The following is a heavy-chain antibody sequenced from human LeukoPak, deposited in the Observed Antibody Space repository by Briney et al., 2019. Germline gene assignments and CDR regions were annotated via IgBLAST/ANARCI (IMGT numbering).Heavy chain of an antibody. CDR2: MNPSGGST. J-gene: IGHJ4*02. D-gene: IGHD6-19*01. CDR3: AREYDSGVDY. V-gene: IGHV1-46*01. Sequence: ASVKVSCKASGYALTSYYIHWVRHAPGQGLEWMGVMNPSGGSTDYARKFQGRVTMTRDTSTSTVYMELSSLRSDDTAVYYCAREYDSGVDYWGQGTLVTVSS. CDR1: GYALTSYY.